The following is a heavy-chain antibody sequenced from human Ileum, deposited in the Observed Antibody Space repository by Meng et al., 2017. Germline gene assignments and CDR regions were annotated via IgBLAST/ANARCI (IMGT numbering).Heavy chain of an antibody. D-gene: IGHD4-23*01. CDR1: SGSISSNTY. CDR2: ISHSGSA. V-gene: IGHV4-4*02. J-gene: IGHJ4*02. CDR3: ARHGGYSQDF. Sequence: QGLLQESGPGLVRPSGTLTLTCAVSSGSISSNTYWSWVRQPPGKGLEWIGQISHSGSAYYNPSLKSRVTMSVDKSKSQFSLMLTSVTAADTAIHYCARHGGYSQDFWGQGTLVTVSS.